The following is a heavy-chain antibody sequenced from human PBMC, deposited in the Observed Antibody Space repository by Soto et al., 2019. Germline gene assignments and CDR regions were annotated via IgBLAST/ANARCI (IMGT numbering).Heavy chain of an antibody. D-gene: IGHD3-16*01. CDR2: IFHDGGYR. J-gene: IGHJ6*02. V-gene: IGHV3-33*06. CDR1: GFSFSTFG. CDR3: AKDALSRGAYDGMDD. Sequence: QVQLVESGGGVVQPGTSLRLSCATSGFSFSTFGMHWVRQAPGKGLEWVALIFHDGGYRYYADSVKGRFTVSRDDSKNTLYLQMNSLRVEDTAVYYCAKDALSRGAYDGMDDWGQGTTVTVSS.